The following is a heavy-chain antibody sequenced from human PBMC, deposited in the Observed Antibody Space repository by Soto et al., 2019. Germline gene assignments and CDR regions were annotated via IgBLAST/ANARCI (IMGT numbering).Heavy chain of an antibody. V-gene: IGHV3-30*18. D-gene: IGHD2-21*02. CDR1: GGTFSGYG. CDR2: ISYDGSNK. J-gene: IGHJ3*02. CDR3: AKGLVGYCGGDCPIDAFDI. Sequence: PGGSLRLSCAASGGTFSGYGMHWVRQAPGKGLEWVAVISYDGSNKYYADSVKGRFTISRDNSKNTLYLQMNSLRAEDTAVYYCAKGLVGYCGGDCPIDAFDIWGQGTMVTVSS.